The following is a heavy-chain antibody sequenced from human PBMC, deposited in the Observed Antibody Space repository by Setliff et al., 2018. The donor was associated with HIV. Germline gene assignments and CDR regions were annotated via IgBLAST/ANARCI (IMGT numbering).Heavy chain of an antibody. V-gene: IGHV2-5*02. CDR1: GFSLNTPGVG. D-gene: IGHD3-3*01. Sequence: SGPTLVNPTQTLRLTCTFSGFSLNTPGVGVGWIRQPPGKALEWLALIYWDGDKRYNPSLKGRATITKDISGSRVILTMTNVDPVDTAVYYCAHGQTTYGVVIILGFDYWGQGTLVTAPQ. J-gene: IGHJ4*02. CDR3: AHGQTTYGVVIILGFDY. CDR2: IYWDGDK.